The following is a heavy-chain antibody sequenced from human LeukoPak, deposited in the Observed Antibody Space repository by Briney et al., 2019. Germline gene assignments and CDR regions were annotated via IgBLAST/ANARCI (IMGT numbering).Heavy chain of an antibody. CDR1: GGSISSYY. CDR2: IYTSETT. Sequence: PSESLSLTCTGSGGSISSYYRSWIRQPAGKGLEWIGRIYTSETTNYNPSLKSRVTMSVDTSKNQFSLKLSSVTAADTAVYYCARYKSDSSGTLYDYWGQGTLVTVSS. D-gene: IGHD3-22*01. J-gene: IGHJ4*02. CDR3: ARYKSDSSGTLYDY. V-gene: IGHV4-4*07.